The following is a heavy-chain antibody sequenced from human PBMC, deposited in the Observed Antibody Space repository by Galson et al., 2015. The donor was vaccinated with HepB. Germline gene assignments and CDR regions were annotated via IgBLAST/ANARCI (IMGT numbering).Heavy chain of an antibody. CDR1: GFTFSSYG. D-gene: IGHD1-26*01. J-gene: IGHJ4*02. CDR2: ISNDGSNK. CDR3: AKDRHYDIGGATVDY. Sequence: SLRLSCAASGFTFSSYGMHWVRQAPGKGLEWVAVISNDGSNKYYADSVKGRFTISRDNSKNTLYLQMNSLRAEDTAVYYCAKDRHYDIGGATVDYWGQGTLVTVSS. V-gene: IGHV3-30*18.